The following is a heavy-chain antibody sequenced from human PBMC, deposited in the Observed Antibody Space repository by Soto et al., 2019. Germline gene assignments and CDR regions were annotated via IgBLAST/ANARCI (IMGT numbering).Heavy chain of an antibody. CDR2: MWYDGTNK. CDR1: GFTFRIYS. CDR3: ARDATFGTKGGAFDI. D-gene: IGHD3-16*01. Sequence: QVQLVESGGGVVQPGRSLRLSCAASGFTFRIYSMHWVRQSPGKGLEWVAVMWYDGTNKYYGESVKGRFTISRDNPENTLYLQMNSRRVEDTAVYYCARDATFGTKGGAFDIWGHGTLVTVSS. V-gene: IGHV3-33*01. J-gene: IGHJ3*02.